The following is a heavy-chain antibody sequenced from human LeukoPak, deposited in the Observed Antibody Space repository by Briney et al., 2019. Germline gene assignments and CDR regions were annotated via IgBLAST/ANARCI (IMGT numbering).Heavy chain of an antibody. CDR2: INHSGST. D-gene: IGHD5-12*01. Sequence: PSETLSLTCAVYGGSFSGYYWSWIRQPPGKGLEWIGEINHSGSTNYNPSLKSRVTISVDTSKNQFSLKLSSMTAADTAVYYCARHRDSGYEGIDYWGQGTLVTVSS. CDR3: ARHRDSGYEGIDY. CDR1: GGSFSGYY. V-gene: IGHV4-34*01. J-gene: IGHJ4*02.